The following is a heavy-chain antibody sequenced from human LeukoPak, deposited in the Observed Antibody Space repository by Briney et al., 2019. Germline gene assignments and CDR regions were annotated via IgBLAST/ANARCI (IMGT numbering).Heavy chain of an antibody. D-gene: IGHD3-22*01. Sequence: AXVKVSCKASGYTFTSYDINWVRQAPGQGLEWMGWMNPNSGNTVYAQKFQGRVTITRNTSISTAYMELSSLRSEDTAVYYCARGGGYYYDSSGYSNWFDPWGQGTLVTVSS. CDR2: MNPNSGNT. J-gene: IGHJ5*02. CDR3: ARGGGYYYDSSGYSNWFDP. V-gene: IGHV1-8*03. CDR1: GYTFTSYD.